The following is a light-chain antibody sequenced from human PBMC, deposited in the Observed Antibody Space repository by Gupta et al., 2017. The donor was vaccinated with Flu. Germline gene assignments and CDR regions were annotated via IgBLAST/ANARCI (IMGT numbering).Light chain of an antibody. CDR2: VAS. Sequence: DRGIITCRASQGVTSWSAAYQQQPGKDPKLLIYVASTLQNGVPSRCSGSGSGTDVILTIISMQPEDFAANYCQQANSSAASTFGQGTRLEIK. CDR1: QGVTSW. V-gene: IGKV1D-12*01. J-gene: IGKJ5*01. CDR3: QQANSSAAST.